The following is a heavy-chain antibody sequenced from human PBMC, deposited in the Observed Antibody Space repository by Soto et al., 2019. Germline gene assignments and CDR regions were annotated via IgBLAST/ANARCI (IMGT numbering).Heavy chain of an antibody. V-gene: IGHV1-69*01. J-gene: IGHJ6*02. CDR2: IIPILGTA. CDR3: AGGYCSGGSCYYYYGMDV. Sequence: QVQLVQSGAEVKKPGSSVKVSCKASGGTFSSYAISWVRHAPGQGLEWMGGIIPILGTANYAQKFQGRVTITADESTSTTYMEPSSLRSEDTSVYYCAGGYCSGGSCYYYYGMDVWGQGTTVTVSS. D-gene: IGHD2-15*01. CDR1: GGTFSSYA.